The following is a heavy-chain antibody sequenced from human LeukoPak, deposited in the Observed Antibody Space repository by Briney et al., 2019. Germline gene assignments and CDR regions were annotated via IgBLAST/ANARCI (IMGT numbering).Heavy chain of an antibody. CDR3: ARGWLAETTVVTPYNY. CDR1: GGTFSITT. D-gene: IGHD2-21*02. J-gene: IGHJ4*02. CDR2: ITPILRTP. V-gene: IGHV1-69*13. Sequence: ASVKVSCKASGGTFSITTINWVRQAPGQGLEWMGGITPILRTPNYAQKFQGRVTITAVESMSTAYMELSSLRSEDTAVYYCARGWLAETTVVTPYNYWGQGTLVTVSS.